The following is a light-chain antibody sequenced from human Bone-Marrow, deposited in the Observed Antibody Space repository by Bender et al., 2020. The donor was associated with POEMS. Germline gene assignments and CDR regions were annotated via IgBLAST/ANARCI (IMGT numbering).Light chain of an antibody. Sequence: SYALTQPPSVSVAPGQTASISCGGDNIGSKSVSWYRQKPGQAPVLVVSGDSDRPSGIPDRFSGSNSGNTATLTINRVEAGDEADYYCQVWDSPTDQVVFGGGTKLTVL. CDR2: GDS. V-gene: IGLV3-21*02. J-gene: IGLJ2*01. CDR3: QVWDSPTDQVV. CDR1: NIGSKS.